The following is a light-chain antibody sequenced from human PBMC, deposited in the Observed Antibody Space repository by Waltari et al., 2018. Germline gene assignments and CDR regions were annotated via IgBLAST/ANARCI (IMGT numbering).Light chain of an antibody. CDR1: QDIYNS. V-gene: IGKV1-33*01. CDR2: VAS. J-gene: IGKJ4*01. Sequence: DIQMTQSPSSLYASVGDRVTITCQANQDIYNSLNWYQQKPGKAPNLLIYVASNLEPGVPSRFSGSCSVTHFTFTISSLQPDDFATYYCQQYDTPLSFGGGTKVAIK. CDR3: QQYDTPLS.